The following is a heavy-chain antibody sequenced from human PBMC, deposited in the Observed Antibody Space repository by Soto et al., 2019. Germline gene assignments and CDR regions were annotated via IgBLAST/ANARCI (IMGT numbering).Heavy chain of an antibody. Sequence: GGSLRLSCAASGFILSDYWMAWVRQAPGKGPEWVANIKRDGSEKNYVDSVKGRFTISRDNAKNSLYLQMDSLGAEDTAVYYCARDVSGNLDYWGQGALVTVSS. J-gene: IGHJ4*02. CDR2: IKRDGSEK. CDR3: ARDVSGNLDY. D-gene: IGHD6-13*01. CDR1: GFILSDYW. V-gene: IGHV3-7*01.